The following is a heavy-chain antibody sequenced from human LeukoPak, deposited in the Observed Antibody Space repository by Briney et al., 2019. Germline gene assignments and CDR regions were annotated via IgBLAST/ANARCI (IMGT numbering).Heavy chain of an antibody. CDR1: TFTFSSDS. CDR3: ARDSGSSWREGLNY. CDR2: ISSSSDYI. D-gene: IGHD6-13*01. V-gene: IGHV3-21*01. Sequence: GGSLTLSCAASTFTFSSDSMNWVRQAPGKGLGWVSSISSSSDYIYYADSVKGRFTISRDNAKNSLLLQMNSLRVEDSAVYYCARDSGSSWREGLNYWGQGTLVTVSS. J-gene: IGHJ4*02.